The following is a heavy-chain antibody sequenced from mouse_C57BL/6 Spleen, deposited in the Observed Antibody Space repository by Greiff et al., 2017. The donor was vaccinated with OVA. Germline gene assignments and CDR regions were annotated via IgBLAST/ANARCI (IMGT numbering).Heavy chain of an antibody. D-gene: IGHD1-1*01. V-gene: IGHV5-12*01. CDR2: ISNGGGST. Sequence: EVMLVESGGGLVQPGGSLKLSCAASGFTFSDYYMYWVRQTPEKRLEWVAYISNGGGSTYYPDTVKGRFTISRDNAKNTLYLQMSRLKSEDTAMYYCARQPHYYGSSYGYSDVWGTGTTVTVSS. CDR3: ARQPHYYGSSYGYSDV. CDR1: GFTFSDYY. J-gene: IGHJ1*03.